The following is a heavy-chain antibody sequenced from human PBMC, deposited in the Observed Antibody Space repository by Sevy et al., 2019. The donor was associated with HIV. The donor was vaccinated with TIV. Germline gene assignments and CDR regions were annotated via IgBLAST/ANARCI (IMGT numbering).Heavy chain of an antibody. D-gene: IGHD6-25*01. CDR1: GFTFSSYW. V-gene: IGHV3-7*01. CDR2: IKQDGSEK. J-gene: IGHJ5*02. CDR3: ARDPNPYSSGWGGWFDP. Sequence: GGSLRLSCAASGFTFSSYWMSWVRQAPGKGLEWVANIKQDGSEKYDVDSVKGRFTISRDNAKNSLYLQMNSLRAEDTAVYYCARDPNPYSSGWGGWFDPWGQGTLVTVSS.